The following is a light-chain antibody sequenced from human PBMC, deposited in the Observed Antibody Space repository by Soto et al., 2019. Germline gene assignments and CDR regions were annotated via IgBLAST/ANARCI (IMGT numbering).Light chain of an antibody. J-gene: IGKJ1*01. CDR1: QDITNY. CDR3: QQYENYWT. Sequence: DIQMTQSPSSLSASVGDRVTIACQASQDITNYLNWYQHKPGKAPKLLIYDASNLDSGVPSRFSGSGSGTEFSLTIRNLKPDDCATYYCQQYENYWTFGQGTQVDIK. V-gene: IGKV1-33*01. CDR2: DAS.